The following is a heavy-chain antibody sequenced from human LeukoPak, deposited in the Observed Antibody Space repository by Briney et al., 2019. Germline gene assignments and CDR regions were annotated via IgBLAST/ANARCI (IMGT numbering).Heavy chain of an antibody. D-gene: IGHD4-17*01. CDR2: IWSDSTNK. CDR3: ARDRLTTVTTFHFDY. V-gene: IGHV3-33*01. CDR1: GFTFSTYA. J-gene: IGHJ4*02. Sequence: GGSLRLSCAASGFTFSTYAMHWVRQAPGKGLEWVAVIWSDSTNKYYADSVRGRFTTSRDNSKNTLYLQMSSLRAEDTAMYYCARDRLTTVTTFHFDYWGQGTLVTVSS.